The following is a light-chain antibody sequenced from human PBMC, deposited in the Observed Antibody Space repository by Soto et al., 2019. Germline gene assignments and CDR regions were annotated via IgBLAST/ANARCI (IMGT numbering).Light chain of an antibody. Sequence: EILLTQSPATLSSFPGDRVTLSCRASQSVSSYLAWYQQKPGQAPRLLIYDASNRATGIPARFSGSASGTDFPLTISSLASEDSAVYYCQQRSTFITFGQGTRLEIK. CDR1: QSVSSY. CDR2: DAS. CDR3: QQRSTFIT. V-gene: IGKV3-11*01. J-gene: IGKJ5*01.